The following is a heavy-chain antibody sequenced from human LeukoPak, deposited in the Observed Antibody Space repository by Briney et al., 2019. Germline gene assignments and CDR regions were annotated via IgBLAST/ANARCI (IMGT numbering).Heavy chain of an antibody. J-gene: IGHJ4*02. CDR3: AREGYVYYFDY. CDR2: IWYDGSNK. Sequence: PGRSLRLSCAASGFTFSSYGMHWVRQAPGKGLEWVAVIWYDGSNKYYADSVKGRFTISRDNSKNTLYLQMNSLRAEDTAVYYCAREGYVYYFDYWGQGTLVTVSS. D-gene: IGHD6-13*01. CDR1: GFTFSSYG. V-gene: IGHV3-33*01.